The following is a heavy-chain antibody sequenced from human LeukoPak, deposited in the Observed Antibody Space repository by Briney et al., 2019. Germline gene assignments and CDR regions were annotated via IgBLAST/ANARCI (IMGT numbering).Heavy chain of an antibody. J-gene: IGHJ4*02. CDR1: GFTFSSSA. D-gene: IGHD6-19*01. Sequence: PGGSLRLSCAASGFTFSSSAMHWVRQAPDKGLEWVAVISYEGSNKYYADSEKGRFTISRDNSKNTLYLQMNSLRADETAVYYCARDRDSSGWYEGFDYWGQGTLVTVSS. CDR2: ISYEGSNK. V-gene: IGHV3-30-3*01. CDR3: ARDRDSSGWYEGFDY.